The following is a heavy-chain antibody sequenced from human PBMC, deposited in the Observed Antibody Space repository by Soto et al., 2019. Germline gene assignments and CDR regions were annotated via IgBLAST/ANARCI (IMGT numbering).Heavy chain of an antibody. CDR3: ARHAVITLMGVVVITYFDS. CDR1: GYSFTSYW. D-gene: IGHD2-15*01. V-gene: IGHV5-10-1*01. CDR2: IDPSDSYT. Sequence: PGESLKISCKGSGYSFTSYWISWVRQMPGKGLEWMGRIDPSDSYTNYSPSFQGHVTISVDKSINTAYLQWRGLKASDTAMYYCARHAVITLMGVVVITYFDSWGKGTLVTFSS. J-gene: IGHJ4*02.